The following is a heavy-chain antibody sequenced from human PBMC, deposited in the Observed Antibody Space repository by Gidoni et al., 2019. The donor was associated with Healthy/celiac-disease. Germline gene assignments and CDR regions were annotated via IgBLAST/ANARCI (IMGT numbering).Heavy chain of an antibody. V-gene: IGHV3-21*01. J-gene: IGHJ6*02. CDR1: GFTFSSYS. CDR3: AKSITMVRGVIMSYYYYGMDV. Sequence: EVQLVESGGGLVKPGGSLRLSCAASGFTFSSYSMNWVRQAPGKGLEWVSSISSSSSYIYYADSVKGRFTISRDNAKNSLYLQMNSLRAEDTAVYYCAKSITMVRGVIMSYYYYGMDVWGQGTTVTASS. D-gene: IGHD3-10*01. CDR2: ISSSSSYI.